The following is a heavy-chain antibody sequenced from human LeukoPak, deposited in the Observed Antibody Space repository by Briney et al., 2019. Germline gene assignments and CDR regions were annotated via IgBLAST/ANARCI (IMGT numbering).Heavy chain of an antibody. CDR2: ISGSGGST. CDR1: GFSFSSYA. V-gene: IGHV3-23*01. CDR3: AKDLALGIVVVPAAPFDY. J-gene: IGHJ4*02. D-gene: IGHD2-2*03. Sequence: PGGSLRLSCAASGFSFSSYAMSWVRQAPGKGLEWVSAISGSGGSTYYADSVKGRFTISRDNSKNTLSLQMNSLRAEDTAVYYCAKDLALGIVVVPAAPFDYWGQRTLVTVSS.